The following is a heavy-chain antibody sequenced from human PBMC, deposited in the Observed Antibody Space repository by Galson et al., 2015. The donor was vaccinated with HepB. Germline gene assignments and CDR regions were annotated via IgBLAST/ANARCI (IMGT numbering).Heavy chain of an antibody. V-gene: IGHV1-69*13. CDR3: GITMVRGVIQYRNLDY. Sequence: SVKVSCKASGGTFSSYAISWVRQAPGQGLEWMGGIIPIFGTANYAQKFQGRVTITADESTSTAYMELSSLRPEDTAEYYCGITMVRGVIQYRNLDYWGQGTLVTVSS. CDR1: GGTFSSYA. D-gene: IGHD3-10*01. J-gene: IGHJ4*02. CDR2: IIPIFGTA.